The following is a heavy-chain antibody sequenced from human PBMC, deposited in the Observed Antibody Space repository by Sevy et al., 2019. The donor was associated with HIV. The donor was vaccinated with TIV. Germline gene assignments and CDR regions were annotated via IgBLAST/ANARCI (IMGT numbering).Heavy chain of an antibody. Sequence: GGSLRLSCAVSGFSFDSYGMTWVRQAPGKGLEWVSAISGSGTRTYYADSVKGRFIISRDNSKNTLDLQMNSLRAEDTAIYYCAKGGGGHYDPDEIANYFCDYNMDVWGKGTTVTVSS. V-gene: IGHV3-23*01. CDR3: AKGGGGHYDPDEIANYFCDYNMDV. CDR1: GFSFDSYG. J-gene: IGHJ6*03. CDR2: ISGSGTRT. D-gene: IGHD3-22*01.